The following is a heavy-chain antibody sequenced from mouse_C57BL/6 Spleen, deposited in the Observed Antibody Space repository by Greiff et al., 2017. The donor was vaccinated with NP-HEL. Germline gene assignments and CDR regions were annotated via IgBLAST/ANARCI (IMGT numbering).Heavy chain of an antibody. D-gene: IGHD1-1*01. V-gene: IGHV1-26*01. CDR2: INPNNGGT. CDR3: ARSYGSTHYFDY. CDR1: GYTFTDYY. J-gene: IGHJ2*01. Sequence: EVQLQQSGPELVKPGASVKISCKASGYTFTDYYMNWVKQSPGKSLEWIGDINPNNGGTSYNQKFKGKATLTVDKSSSTAYMELRSLTSEDSAVYYGARSYGSTHYFDYWGQGTTLTVSS.